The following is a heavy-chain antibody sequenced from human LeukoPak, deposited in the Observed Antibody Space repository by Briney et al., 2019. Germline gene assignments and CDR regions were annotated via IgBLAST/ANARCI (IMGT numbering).Heavy chain of an antibody. CDR2: IYYSGST. J-gene: IGHJ4*02. CDR1: GGSISSSSYY. CDR3: ARDRDSCGYGY. V-gene: IGHV4-39*07. D-gene: IGHD5-18*01. Sequence: SETLSLTCTVSGGSISSSSYYWGWIRQPPGKGLEWIGSIYYSGSTYYNPSLKSRVTISVDTSKNQFSLKLSSVTAADTAVYYCARDRDSCGYGYWGQGTLVTVSS.